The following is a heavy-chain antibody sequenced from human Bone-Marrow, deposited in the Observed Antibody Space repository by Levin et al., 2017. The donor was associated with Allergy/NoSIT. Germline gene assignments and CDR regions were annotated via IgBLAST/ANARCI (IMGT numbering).Heavy chain of an antibody. V-gene: IGHV3-21*01. CDR2: ISSSSSYI. D-gene: IGHD2-2*01. Sequence: PGGSLRLSCAASGFTFSSYSMNWVRQAPGKGLEWVSSISSSSSYIYYAESVKGRFTISRDNAKNSLYLQMNSLRAEDTAVYYCARDRVMVVPAASYYYYMDVWGKGTTVTVSS. J-gene: IGHJ6*03. CDR1: GFTFSSYS. CDR3: ARDRVMVVPAASYYYYMDV.